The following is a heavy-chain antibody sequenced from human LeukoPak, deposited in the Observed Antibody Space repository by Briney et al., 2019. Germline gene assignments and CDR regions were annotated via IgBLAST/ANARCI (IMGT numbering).Heavy chain of an antibody. CDR3: ARHSGDIVVVPAAPLYY. Sequence: SETQSLTCTVSGGSISSYYWSWIRQPPGKGLEWIGYIYYSGSTNYNPSLKSRVTISVDTSKNQFSLKLSSVTAADTAVYYCARHSGDIVVVPAAPLYYWGQGTLVTVSS. D-gene: IGHD2-2*01. CDR2: IYYSGST. CDR1: GGSISSYY. V-gene: IGHV4-59*08. J-gene: IGHJ4*02.